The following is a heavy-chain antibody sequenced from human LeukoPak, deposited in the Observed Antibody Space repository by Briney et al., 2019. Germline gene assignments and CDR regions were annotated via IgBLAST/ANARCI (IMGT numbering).Heavy chain of an antibody. D-gene: IGHD2-2*01. CDR3: AREGRYCSSTSCYFGYDY. Sequence: PGGSLRLSCAASGFTFSDYYMSWIRQAPGKGLEWVSYISSSGSTIYCADSVKGRFTISRDNAKNSLYLQMNSRRAEGTAVYYCAREGRYCSSTSCYFGYDYWGQGTLVTVSS. V-gene: IGHV3-11*01. CDR1: GFTFSDYY. CDR2: ISSSGSTI. J-gene: IGHJ4*02.